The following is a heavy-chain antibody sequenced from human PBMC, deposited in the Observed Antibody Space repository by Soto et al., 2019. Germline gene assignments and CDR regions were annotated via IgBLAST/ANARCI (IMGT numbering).Heavy chain of an antibody. D-gene: IGHD3-3*01. V-gene: IGHV1-69*13. CDR1: GGTFSSYA. Sequence: SVKVSCKASGGTFSSYAISWVRQAPGQGLEWMGGIIPIFGTANYAQKFQGRVTITADESTSTAYMELSSLSSEATAVYYCARSRGTYYDFWIGYYWFDPWGQGTLVTVSS. CDR3: ARSRGTYYDFWIGYYWFDP. J-gene: IGHJ5*02. CDR2: IIPIFGTA.